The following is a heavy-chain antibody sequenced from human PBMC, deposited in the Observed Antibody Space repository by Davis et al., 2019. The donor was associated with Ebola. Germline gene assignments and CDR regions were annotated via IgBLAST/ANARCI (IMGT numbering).Heavy chain of an antibody. CDR2: IIPIFGTA. Sequence: SVKVSCKASGGTFSSYAISWVRQAPGQGLEWMGGIIPIFGTANYAQKFQGRVTITADESTSTAYMELSSLRSEDTAVYYCARGYDRADAFDIWGQGTMVTVSS. J-gene: IGHJ3*02. V-gene: IGHV1-69*13. CDR1: GGTFSSYA. D-gene: IGHD5-12*01. CDR3: ARGYDRADAFDI.